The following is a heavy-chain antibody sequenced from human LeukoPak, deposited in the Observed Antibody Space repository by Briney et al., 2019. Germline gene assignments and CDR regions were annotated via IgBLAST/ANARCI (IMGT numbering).Heavy chain of an antibody. V-gene: IGHV1-46*01. CDR2: INPSGGST. Sequence: ASVKVSCKASGYTFTSYYMHWVRQAPGQGLEWMGIINPSGGSTSYAQKFQGRDTMTRDTSTSTVYMELSSLRSEDTAVYYCARDLSQRGAAAGYKFDYWGQGTLVTVSS. J-gene: IGHJ4*02. CDR3: ARDLSQRGAAAGYKFDY. D-gene: IGHD6-13*01. CDR1: GYTFTSYY.